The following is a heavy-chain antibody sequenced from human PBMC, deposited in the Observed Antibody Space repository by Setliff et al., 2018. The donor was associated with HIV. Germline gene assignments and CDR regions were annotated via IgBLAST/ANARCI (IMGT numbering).Heavy chain of an antibody. CDR2: IIPIFGTA. J-gene: IGHJ4*02. Sequence: SVKVSCKASGGTFSSYAISWVRQAPGQGLEWMGGIIPIFGTANYAQKFQGRVTITADESTSTAYMELSSLRFEDTAMYYCARVGERWLQFYYFDNWGQGTLVTVSS. V-gene: IGHV1-69*13. CDR1: GGTFSSYA. D-gene: IGHD5-12*01. CDR3: ARVGERWLQFYYFDN.